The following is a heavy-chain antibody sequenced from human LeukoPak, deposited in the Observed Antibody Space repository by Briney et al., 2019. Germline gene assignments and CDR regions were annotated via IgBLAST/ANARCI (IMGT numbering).Heavy chain of an antibody. D-gene: IGHD3-22*01. J-gene: IGHJ4*02. V-gene: IGHV1-2*02. CDR3: ARGHYYSDGRYPLHY. CDR1: GYTFTGNY. Sequence: ASVKVSCKASGYTFTGNYMHWVRQAPGQGLEWMGWINPNSGGTNYAQNFQGRVTMTRDTSINTAYMELSRLRSDDTAVYYCARGHYYSDGRYPLHYWGQGTLVTVSS. CDR2: INPNSGGT.